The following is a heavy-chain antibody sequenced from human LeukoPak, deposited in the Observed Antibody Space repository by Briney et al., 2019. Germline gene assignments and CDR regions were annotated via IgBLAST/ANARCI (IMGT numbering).Heavy chain of an antibody. D-gene: IGHD6-13*01. CDR1: GYSFTSYW. V-gene: IGHV5-51*01. J-gene: IGHJ4*02. CDR2: IYPGDSDT. CDR3: ASGHGRYSSSWYQANYFDY. Sequence: GESLKISCKGSGYSFTSYWIGWVRQMPGKGLEWMGIIYPGDSDTRYSPSFQGQVTISADKSISTAYLQWSSLKASDTAMYYCASGHGRYSSSWYQANYFDYWGQGTLVTVSS.